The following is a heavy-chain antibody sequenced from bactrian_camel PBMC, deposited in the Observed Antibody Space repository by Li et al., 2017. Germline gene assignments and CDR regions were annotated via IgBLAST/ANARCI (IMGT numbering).Heavy chain of an antibody. Sequence: EVQLVESGGGSVQTGGSLRLSCTVVRNKCSSNYYMGWYREAPGKGLEWVSTIYSRGGTTTYADTVKGRFTISRDNAKNTLYLQMDSLKPDDNAMYYCASDYRPHFVVGVDDILAFAYTGQGTQVTVS. CDR1: RNKCSSNYY. V-gene: IGHV3S40*01. CDR2: IYSRGGTT. D-gene: IGHD5*01. J-gene: IGHJ4*01.